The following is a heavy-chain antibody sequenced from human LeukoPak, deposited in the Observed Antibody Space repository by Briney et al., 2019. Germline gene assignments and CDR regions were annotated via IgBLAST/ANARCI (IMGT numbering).Heavy chain of an antibody. J-gene: IGHJ3*02. Sequence: SETLSLTCTVSGGSISSYYWSWIRQPAGKGLEWIGRIYTSGSTNYNPYLKSQVTMSVDTSKNQFSLKLSSVTAADTAVYYCARANYGSGSYSAFDIWGQGTMVTVSS. V-gene: IGHV4-4*07. CDR1: GGSISSYY. CDR3: ARANYGSGSYSAFDI. CDR2: IYTSGST. D-gene: IGHD3-10*01.